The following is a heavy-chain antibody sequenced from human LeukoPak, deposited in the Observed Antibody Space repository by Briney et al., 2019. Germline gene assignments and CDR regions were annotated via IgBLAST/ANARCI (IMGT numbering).Heavy chain of an antibody. CDR1: GFTFSSYS. V-gene: IGHV3-21*01. D-gene: IGHD4-17*01. CDR3: ARAMTTVFDY. J-gene: IGHJ4*02. CDR2: ISSSSRYI. Sequence: PGGSLRLSCAASGFTFSSYSMNWVRQAPGKGLEWVSSISSSSRYIYYADSVKGRFTISRDNAKNSLYLQMNSLRAEDTAVYYCARAMTTVFDYWGQGTLVTVSS.